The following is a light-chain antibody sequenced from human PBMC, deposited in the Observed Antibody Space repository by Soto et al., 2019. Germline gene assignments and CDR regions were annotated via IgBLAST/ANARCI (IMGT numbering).Light chain of an antibody. CDR3: QTWWGTGTWV. J-gene: IGLJ3*02. CDR2: LNSDDSH. CDR1: SGHSTYA. V-gene: IGLV4-69*01. Sequence: QSVLTQSPSASASLGASVKLTCTLSSGHSTYAIAWHQQQPEEGPRFLMKLNSDDSHNKGDGVPDRFSGSSSGAERYLTISSLQSEDEADYYCQTWWGTGTWVFGGGTKLTVL.